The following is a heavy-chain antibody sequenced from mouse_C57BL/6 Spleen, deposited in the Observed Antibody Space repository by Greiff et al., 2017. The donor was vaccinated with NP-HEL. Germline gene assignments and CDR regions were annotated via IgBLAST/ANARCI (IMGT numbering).Heavy chain of an antibody. J-gene: IGHJ3*01. D-gene: IGHD2-1*01. V-gene: IGHV1-59*01. CDR2: IDPSDSYT. CDR1: GYTFTSYW. CDR3: ARGDYGNLNWFAY. Sequence: VQLQQPGAELVRPGTSVKLSCKASGYTFTSYWMHWVKQRPGQGLEWIGVIDPSDSYTNYNQKFKGKATLTVDTSSSTAYMELLSLTSEDFAVYYCARGDYGNLNWFAYWGQGTLVTVSA.